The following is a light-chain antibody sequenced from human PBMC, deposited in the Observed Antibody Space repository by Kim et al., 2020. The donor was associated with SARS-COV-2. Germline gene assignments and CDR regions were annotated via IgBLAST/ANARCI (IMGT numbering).Light chain of an antibody. Sequence: LTQPPSASGSPGQSVTISCTGTSSDVGGYNYVSWYRQHPGKAPKLMIYEVSKRPSGVPDRFSGSKSGNTASLTVSGLQAEDEADYYCSSYAGSNNLVFGGGTQLTVL. CDR2: EVS. V-gene: IGLV2-8*01. CDR1: SSDVGGYNY. J-gene: IGLJ2*01. CDR3: SSYAGSNNLV.